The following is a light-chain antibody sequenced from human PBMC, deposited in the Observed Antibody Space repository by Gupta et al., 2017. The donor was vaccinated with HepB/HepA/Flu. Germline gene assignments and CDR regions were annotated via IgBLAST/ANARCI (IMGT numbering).Light chain of an antibody. Sequence: VVLTQSPLSLLGSLGQPASLPCRSSQSLLASVGNTFLIWFQKRPGQSQRRIIYYVSKRDSGVPDICSSGGSGNDFLLIISMVEAEVVGIYYCMQGTHWPWTFGQGTKVEIK. J-gene: IGKJ1*01. CDR2: YVS. CDR1: QSLLASVGNTF. CDR3: MQGTHWPWT. V-gene: IGKV2-30*01.